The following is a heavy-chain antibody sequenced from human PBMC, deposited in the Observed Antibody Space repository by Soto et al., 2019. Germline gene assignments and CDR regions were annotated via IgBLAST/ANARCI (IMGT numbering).Heavy chain of an antibody. V-gene: IGHV3-23*01. CDR2: ISPSGVDS. J-gene: IGHJ5*01. CDR3: AVDS. Sequence: PGGSLRLSGAASGFTFSTAAMTWLRQATGKGLEWVAAISPSGVDSFYGDSVKGRFTISRDNSKNTLFLQIHSLRPEDSALYYCAVDS. CDR1: GFTFSTAA.